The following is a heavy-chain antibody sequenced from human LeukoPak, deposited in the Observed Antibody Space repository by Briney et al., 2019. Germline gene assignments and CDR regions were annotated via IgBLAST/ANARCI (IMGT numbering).Heavy chain of an antibody. D-gene: IGHD6-19*01. CDR3: ARHSSGWTFDP. CDR1: GYSFTSYG. Sequence: GESLKISCKGSGYSFTSYGISWVRQMPGKGLEWMGRIDPSDSYTNYSPSLQGHVSISADKSISTAYLQWSSLKASDTAMYYCARHSSGWTFDPWGQGTLVAVSS. CDR2: IDPSDSYT. J-gene: IGHJ5*02. V-gene: IGHV5-10-1*01.